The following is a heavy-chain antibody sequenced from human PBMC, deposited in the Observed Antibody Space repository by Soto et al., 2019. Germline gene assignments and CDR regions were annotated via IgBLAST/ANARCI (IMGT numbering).Heavy chain of an antibody. D-gene: IGHD1-26*01. CDR1: GVSLNGYF. J-gene: IGHJ5*02. V-gene: IGHV4-59*08. CDR2: INYTRIT. CDR3: ARQGPSETYYGWFDP. Sequence: SESLTLTCTVSGVSLNGYFLSWIRQPPGKGLEWIGYINYTRITNYNPSLKSRVTISVDTSKDHFALCVCSVAAAYAAVYYCARQGPSETYYGWFDPWGQGTLVTVSS.